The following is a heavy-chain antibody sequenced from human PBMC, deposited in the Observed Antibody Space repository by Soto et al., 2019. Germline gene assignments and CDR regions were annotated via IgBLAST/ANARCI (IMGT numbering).Heavy chain of an antibody. J-gene: IGHJ4*02. D-gene: IGHD2-2*01. CDR2: IYWDDDK. Sequence: QITLKESGPTLVKPTQTLTLTCTFSGFSLSTSGVGVGWIRQPPGKALEWLALIYWDDDKRYSPSLKSGLTITKDTSKNQVVLTMTNMDPVDPATYYCARRLGYCISTSCSYYFDYWGQGTLVTVSS. V-gene: IGHV2-5*02. CDR1: GFSLSTSGVG. CDR3: ARRLGYCISTSCSYYFDY.